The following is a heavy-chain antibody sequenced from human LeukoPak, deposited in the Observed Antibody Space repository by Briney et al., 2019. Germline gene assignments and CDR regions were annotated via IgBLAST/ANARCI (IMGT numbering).Heavy chain of an antibody. CDR2: IYPRDSDT. V-gene: IGHV5-51*01. CDR3: ARLPPPRRGYSYGLDY. CDR1: GYSFTSYW. Sequence: GESLKISCKGSGYSFTSYWIGWVRQMPGKGLEWMGIIYPRDSDTRYSPSFQGQVTISADKSISTAYLQWSSLKASDTAMYYCARLPPPRRGYSYGLDYWGQGTLVTVSS. J-gene: IGHJ4*02. D-gene: IGHD5-18*01.